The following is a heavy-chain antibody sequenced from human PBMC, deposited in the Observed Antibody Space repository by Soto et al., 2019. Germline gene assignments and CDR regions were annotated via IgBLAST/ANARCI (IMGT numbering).Heavy chain of an antibody. CDR1: GFTFYNYG. V-gene: IGHV3-30*18. CDR3: AKDQGIAASHGID. Sequence: QVQLVESGGGVVQPGTSLRLSCAASGFTFYNYGMHWVRQAPGTGLEWVAAISSHGRDTYYADSVKGRLTISSDNSKNTLYLQMHSLRAEDTAVYYCAKDQGIAASHGIDWGQGTMVTVSS. CDR2: ISSHGRDT. D-gene: IGHD6-13*01. J-gene: IGHJ3*01.